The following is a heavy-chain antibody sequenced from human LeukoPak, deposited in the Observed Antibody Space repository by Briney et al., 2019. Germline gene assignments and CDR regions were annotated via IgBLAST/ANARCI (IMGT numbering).Heavy chain of an antibody. CDR1: GFTFSSYS. CDR3: ARVAGDYYDSSGYYSPYYFDY. Sequence: PGGSLRLSCAASGFTFSSYSMNWVRQAPGKGLEWVSGINWNGGSTGHADSVKGRFTISRDNAKNSLYLQMNSLRAEDTALYYCARVAGDYYDSSGYYSPYYFDYWGQGTLVTVSS. J-gene: IGHJ4*02. V-gene: IGHV3-20*04. D-gene: IGHD3-22*01. CDR2: INWNGGST.